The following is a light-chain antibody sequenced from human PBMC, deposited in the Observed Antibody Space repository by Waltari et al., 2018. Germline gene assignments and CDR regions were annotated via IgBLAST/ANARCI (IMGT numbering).Light chain of an antibody. CDR1: SSDIGDYDY. Sequence: QSALTQPASVSGSPGQSITISCTGSSSDIGDYDYVSWYQQSPGKAPKLIIYDIGSRPSGVSGRFSGSKTGNTASLTSSGLQAEDESDYYCCAYTSSSSLGVFGTGTKVTVL. CDR2: DIG. J-gene: IGLJ1*01. CDR3: CAYTSSSSLGV. V-gene: IGLV2-14*03.